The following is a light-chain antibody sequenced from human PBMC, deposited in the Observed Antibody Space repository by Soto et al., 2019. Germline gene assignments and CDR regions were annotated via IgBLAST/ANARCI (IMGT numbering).Light chain of an antibody. CDR1: QSISNF. CDR2: DAS. V-gene: IGKV1-5*01. CDR3: QHDNSSSWT. Sequence: TQSPSALCVSLLYGDTITFRSSQSISNFFAWYQQKAGTAPKLLIYDASSLESGVPSRFSGSGSRTEFTLTISSLHHDDFAPYYYQHDNSSSWTFGEGSKVDIK. J-gene: IGKJ1*01.